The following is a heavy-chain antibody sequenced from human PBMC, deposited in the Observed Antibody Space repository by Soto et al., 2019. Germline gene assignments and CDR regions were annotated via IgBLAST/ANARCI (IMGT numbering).Heavy chain of an antibody. CDR2: IYYSGST. CDR3: ARVQYYDFWSGYSYGMDV. CDR1: GGSISSGGYY. D-gene: IGHD3-3*01. Sequence: SETLSLTCTVSGGSISSGGYYWSWIRQHPGKGLEWIGYIYYSGSTYYNPSLKSRVTISVDTSKNQFSLKLSSVTAADTAVYYCARVQYYDFWSGYSYGMDVWGQGTTVTVSS. V-gene: IGHV4-31*03. J-gene: IGHJ6*02.